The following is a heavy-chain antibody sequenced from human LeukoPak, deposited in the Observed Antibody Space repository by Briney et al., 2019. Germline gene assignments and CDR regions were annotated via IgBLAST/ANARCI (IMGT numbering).Heavy chain of an antibody. V-gene: IGHV1-46*01. CDR3: ARDPDCGGDCYSGFDY. CDR2: LNPSGGST. D-gene: IGHD2-21*02. Sequence: ASVKVSCKASGYTFTSYYMHWVRQAPGQGLEWMGILNPSGGSTSYAQKFQGRVTMTRDTSTSTVYMELSSLRSEDTAVYYCARDPDCGGDCYSGFDYWGQGTLVTVSS. CDR1: GYTFTSYY. J-gene: IGHJ4*02.